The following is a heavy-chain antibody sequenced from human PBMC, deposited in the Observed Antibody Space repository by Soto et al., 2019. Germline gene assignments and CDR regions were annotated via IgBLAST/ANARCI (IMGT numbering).Heavy chain of an antibody. Sequence: PXGWLRRSGAASGFTFSSYGMHWVRQAPGKGLEWVAVISYDGSNKYYADSVRGRFTISRDNSKNTLYLQMNSLRAEDTAVYYCAKAIRVRFEYYGMDVWGQGTTVTVSS. V-gene: IGHV3-30*18. CDR3: AKAIRVRFEYYGMDV. CDR1: GFTFSSYG. CDR2: ISYDGSNK. D-gene: IGHD3-10*01. J-gene: IGHJ6*02.